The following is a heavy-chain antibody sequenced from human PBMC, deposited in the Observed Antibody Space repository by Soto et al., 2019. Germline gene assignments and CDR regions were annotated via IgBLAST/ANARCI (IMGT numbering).Heavy chain of an antibody. CDR1: GFTFSSYA. J-gene: IGHJ4*02. V-gene: IGHV3-30-3*01. D-gene: IGHD3-3*01. CDR2: ISYDGSNK. CDR3: ARGGNNYDFWSGYYTFDY. Sequence: GGSLRLSCAASGFTFSSYAMHWVRQAPGKGLEWVAVISYDGSNKYYADSVKGRFTISRDNSKNTLYLQMNSLRAEDTAVYYCARGGNNYDFWSGYYTFDYWGQGTLVTVSS.